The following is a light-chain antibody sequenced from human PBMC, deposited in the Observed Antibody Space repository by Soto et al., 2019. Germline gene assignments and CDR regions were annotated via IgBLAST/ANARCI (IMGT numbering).Light chain of an antibody. V-gene: IGLV2-23*01. CDR2: EGS. CDR1: SSDVGSYNL. Sequence: QSALTQPASVSGSPGQSITISCTGTSSDVGSYNLVSWYQQHPGKAPKLMIYEGSKRPSGVSNRFSGSKSGSTASLTISGLQAEDEADYYCCSYAGSSTPRIGGGTKLTVL. CDR3: CSYAGSSTPR. J-gene: IGLJ2*01.